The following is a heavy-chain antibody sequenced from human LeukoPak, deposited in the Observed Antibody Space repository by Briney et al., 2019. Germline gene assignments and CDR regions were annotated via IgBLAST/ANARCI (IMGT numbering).Heavy chain of an antibody. D-gene: IGHD5-12*01. CDR2: IRNKANRYAT. J-gene: IGHJ4*02. Sequence: GGSLRLSCAASGFTFSDSVIHWVRQASGKGLEWVGRIRNKANRYATAYAASVKGRFTISRDDSKNTAYLQMNSLKTEDTAVYYCTGGYSGYDINYWGQGTLVTVSS. CDR3: TGGYSGYDINY. V-gene: IGHV3-73*01. CDR1: GFTFSDSV.